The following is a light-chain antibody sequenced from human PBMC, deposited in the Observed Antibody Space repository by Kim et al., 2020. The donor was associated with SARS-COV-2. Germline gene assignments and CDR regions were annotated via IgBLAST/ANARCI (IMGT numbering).Light chain of an antibody. J-gene: IGLJ2*01. CDR3: SSYTSSSTFVV. CDR1: SSDVGGYTY. Sequence: QSALTQPASVSGSPGQSITISCTGTSSDVGGYTYVSWYQQHPGKAPKLMIYGVTKRPSGVSNRFSGSKSGNTASLTISGLQAEDEADYYCSSYTSSSTFVVFGGGTQLTVL. V-gene: IGLV2-14*01. CDR2: GVT.